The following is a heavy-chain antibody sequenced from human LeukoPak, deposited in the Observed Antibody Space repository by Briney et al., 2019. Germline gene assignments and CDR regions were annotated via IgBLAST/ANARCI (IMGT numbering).Heavy chain of an antibody. Sequence: SETLSLTCAVYGGSFSGYYWSWIRQPPGKGLEWIGEINHSGSTNYNPSLKSRVTISVDTSKNQFSLKLSSATAADTAVYYCAGQIAVAKGVVWFDPWGQGTLVTVSS. D-gene: IGHD6-19*01. V-gene: IGHV4-34*01. CDR2: INHSGST. CDR1: GGSFSGYY. CDR3: AGQIAVAKGVVWFDP. J-gene: IGHJ5*02.